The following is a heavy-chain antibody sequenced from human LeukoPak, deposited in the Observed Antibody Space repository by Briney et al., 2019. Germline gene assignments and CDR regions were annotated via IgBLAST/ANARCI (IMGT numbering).Heavy chain of an antibody. D-gene: IGHD5-24*01. J-gene: IGHJ4*02. CDR1: GFTFSSYS. CDR3: ATDRATSNDFDY. V-gene: IGHV3-21*01. CDR2: ITSSSSYI. Sequence: GGSLRLSCAASGFTFSSYSMNWVRQAPGKGLEWVSSITSSSSYIYYADSVKGRFTISRDNAKNSLYLQMNSLRAEDTAVYYCATDRATSNDFDYWGQGTLVTVSS.